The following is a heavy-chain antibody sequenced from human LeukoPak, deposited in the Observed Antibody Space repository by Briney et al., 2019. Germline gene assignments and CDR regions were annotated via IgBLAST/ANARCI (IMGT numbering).Heavy chain of an antibody. J-gene: IGHJ6*03. Sequence: SETLSLTCTVSGGSISSSSYYWGWIRQPPGKGLEWIGSIYYSGDTYYNPSLKSRRVAISVDTSKNQFSLRLSSVTAADTAVYYCARHQWHYYYYMGVWGKGSTVTVSS. D-gene: IGHD6-19*01. V-gene: IGHV4-39*01. CDR3: ARHQWHYYYYMGV. CDR2: IYYSGDT. CDR1: GGSISSSSYY.